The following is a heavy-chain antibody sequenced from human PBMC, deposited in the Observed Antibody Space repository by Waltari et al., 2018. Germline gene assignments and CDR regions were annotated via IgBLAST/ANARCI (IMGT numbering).Heavy chain of an antibody. Sequence: EVPLLESGGGLVQPGGSLCSSCGFPGFTFNSVAINWVRRAPGTGLQWVEAITISDATYYADSVKGRFTISRDTSKDTVYLQMNSLRADDTAVYYCAKPFYNWDDPLDSWGQGTLVTVSS. CDR3: AKPFYNWDDPLDS. J-gene: IGHJ5*01. CDR2: ITISDAT. V-gene: IGHV3-23*01. CDR1: GFTFNSVA. D-gene: IGHD1-20*01.